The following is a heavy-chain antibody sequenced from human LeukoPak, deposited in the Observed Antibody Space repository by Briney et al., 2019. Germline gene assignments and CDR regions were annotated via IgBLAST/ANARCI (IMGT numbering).Heavy chain of an antibody. CDR2: IYYSGST. Sequence: PSETLSLTCTVSGGSISSSSYYWGWIRQPPGKGLEWIGSIYYSGSTYYNPSLKSRVTISADTSKNQFSLKLSSVTAADTAVYYCATPADYYDSSGYFDYWGQGTLVTVSS. CDR1: GGSISSSSYY. D-gene: IGHD3-22*01. V-gene: IGHV4-39*01. J-gene: IGHJ4*02. CDR3: ATPADYYDSSGYFDY.